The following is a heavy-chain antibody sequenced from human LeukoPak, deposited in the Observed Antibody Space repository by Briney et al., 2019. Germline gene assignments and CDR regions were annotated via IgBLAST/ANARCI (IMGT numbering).Heavy chain of an antibody. V-gene: IGHV1-8*01. J-gene: IGHJ6*03. Sequence: ASVKVSCKASGYTFTSYDINWVRQATGQGREWMGWMNPNSGNTGYAQKFQGRVTMTRNTSISTAYMGLSSLRSEDTAVYFCARRSSYYDFWSGRYYYYMDVWGKGTTVSVSS. CDR3: ARRSSYYDFWSGRYYYYMDV. CDR1: GYTFTSYD. D-gene: IGHD3-3*01. CDR2: MNPNSGNT.